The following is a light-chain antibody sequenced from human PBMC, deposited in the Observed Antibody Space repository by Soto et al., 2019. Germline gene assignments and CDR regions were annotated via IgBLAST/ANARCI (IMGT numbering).Light chain of an antibody. J-gene: IGLJ2*01. Sequence: QLVLTQSPSASASLGASVKLTCTLSSGHSSYAIAWHQQQPEKGPRYLMNLNSDGSHSKGDAIPDRFSGSSSGAERYLTISSLQSEDEADYYCQTWGTGIQVFGGGTQLTVL. CDR1: SGHSSYA. CDR2: LNSDGSH. V-gene: IGLV4-69*01. CDR3: QTWGTGIQV.